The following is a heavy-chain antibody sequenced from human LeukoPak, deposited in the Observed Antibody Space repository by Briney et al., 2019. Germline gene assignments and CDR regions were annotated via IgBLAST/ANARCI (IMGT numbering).Heavy chain of an antibody. CDR1: EYTLTELS. J-gene: IGHJ4*02. Sequence: ASVKVSCKVSEYTLTELSMHWVRQAPGKGLEWMGGFEPEDDETIYAQKFQGRVTMTEDTSTDTAYMELSSLRSEDTAVYYCARTDGSAINYFDYWGQGTLVTVSS. V-gene: IGHV1-24*01. D-gene: IGHD2-2*01. CDR2: FEPEDDET. CDR3: ARTDGSAINYFDY.